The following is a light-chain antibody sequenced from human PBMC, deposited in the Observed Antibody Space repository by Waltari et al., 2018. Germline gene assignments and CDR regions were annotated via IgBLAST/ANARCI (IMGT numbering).Light chain of an antibody. V-gene: IGKV3-11*01. J-gene: IGKJ4*01. CDR1: QSVSSY. Sequence: EIVLTQSPATLSLSPGERATLSCRASQSVSSYLAWYQQKPGQAPRLLIYVASNRATGIPARFSGSGSGTDFTLTISSLEPEDFAVYYCQQRSNWPLTFGGGTKVEIK. CDR3: QQRSNWPLT. CDR2: VAS.